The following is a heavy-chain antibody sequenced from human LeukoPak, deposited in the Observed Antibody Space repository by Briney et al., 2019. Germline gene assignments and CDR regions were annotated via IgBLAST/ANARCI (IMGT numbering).Heavy chain of an antibody. J-gene: IGHJ4*02. CDR2: LYSDGNT. CDR1: GATVITHY. Sequence: ARCLTLSCAPSGATVITHYTAWDRHPPGDWRGWVSVLYSDGNTKYAESVQGRFTISRDNSKNTLYLGMNSLSPDDTAVYYCARGVEPLAANTLAYWGQGTLVTVSS. CDR3: ARGVEPLAANTLAY. D-gene: IGHD1-14*01. V-gene: IGHV3-53*01.